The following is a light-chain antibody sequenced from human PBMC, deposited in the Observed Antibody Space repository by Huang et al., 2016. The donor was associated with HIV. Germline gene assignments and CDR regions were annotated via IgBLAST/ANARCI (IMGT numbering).Light chain of an antibody. Sequence: EIVMTQSPATLSVSPGERATLSCRASQTVSSHLAWDQHKPGQAPSCLIDGASISATDIPATFSGSGYGTEFTLTISSLQSEDSAVYYCQQYTNWPRTFGQGTKVEIK. CDR3: QQYTNWPRT. V-gene: IGKV3-15*01. CDR1: QTVSSH. CDR2: GAS. J-gene: IGKJ1*01.